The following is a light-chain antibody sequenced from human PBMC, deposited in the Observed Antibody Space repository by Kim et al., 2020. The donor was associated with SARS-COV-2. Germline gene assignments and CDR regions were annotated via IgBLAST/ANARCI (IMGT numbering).Light chain of an antibody. CDR2: DAS. Sequence: EIVLTQSPATLSLSPGERATLSCRASQSVSSYLAWYQQKPGQAPRLLIYDASNRATGIPARFSGSGSGTDFTLTISSLEPEDFAVYYCQQRSTWLLTSGGGPKVYIK. CDR1: QSVSSY. J-gene: IGKJ4*01. CDR3: QQRSTWLLT. V-gene: IGKV3-11*01.